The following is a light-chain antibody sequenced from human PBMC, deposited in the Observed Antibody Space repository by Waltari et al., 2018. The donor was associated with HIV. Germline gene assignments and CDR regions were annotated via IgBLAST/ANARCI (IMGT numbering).Light chain of an antibody. Sequence: QSVLTQPPSASGVSEENVTLSCSGGNSNIGGHAVSWYQHLPGTAPKLLVYSDATSPSGLPDRFSGSKAGTSASLAITGLHPDDEAHYYCAAWDDTLNGVSFGGGTKLTV. CDR3: AAWDDTLNGVS. CDR2: SDA. J-gene: IGLJ2*01. V-gene: IGLV1-44*01. CDR1: NSNIGGHA.